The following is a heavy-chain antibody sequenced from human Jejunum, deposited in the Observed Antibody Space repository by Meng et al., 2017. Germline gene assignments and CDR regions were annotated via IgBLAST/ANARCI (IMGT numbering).Heavy chain of an antibody. D-gene: IGHD6-13*01. Sequence: QITLKESGSTLVKPTPTLTLTCTFSVFSLSTSGVGVGWLRQPPGKALECLALIYWDDDKRYTPSLKNRLTITKDTSKNQVVLTMTNMDPVDTATYYCAHRLAYSTNYNVGWFDPWGQGTLVTVSS. V-gene: IGHV2-5*02. CDR2: IYWDDDK. CDR1: VFSLSTSGVG. J-gene: IGHJ5*02. CDR3: AHRLAYSTNYNVGWFDP.